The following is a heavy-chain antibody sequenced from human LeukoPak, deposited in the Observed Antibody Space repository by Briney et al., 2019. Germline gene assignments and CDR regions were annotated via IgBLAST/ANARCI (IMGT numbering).Heavy chain of an antibody. CDR2: IRSKAYGGTT. CDR3: TRGGSYSGSYYSYYYYGMDV. V-gene: IGHV3-49*03. CDR1: GFTFGDYA. D-gene: IGHD1-26*01. J-gene: IGHJ6*02. Sequence: GGSLRLSCIASGFTFGDYAMSWFRQAPGKGLEWVGFIRSKAYGGTTEYAASVKGRFTISRDDSKSIAYLQMNSLKTEDTAVYYCTRGGSYSGSYYSYYYYGMDVWGQGTTVTVSS.